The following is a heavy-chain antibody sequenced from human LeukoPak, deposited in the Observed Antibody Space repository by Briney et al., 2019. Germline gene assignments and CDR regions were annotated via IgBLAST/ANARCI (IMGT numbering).Heavy chain of an antibody. CDR3: AKDLSSSSSGKFVS. CDR1: GFTFSNYA. J-gene: IGHJ4*02. CDR2: IRDSGGST. V-gene: IGHV3-23*01. Sequence: GGSLRLSCAASGFTFSNYAMIGVRQAPGKGLEWVSAIRDSGGSTDYTGSVKGRFTISRDNSKNTLYLQMNSLRAEDTAVYYCAKDLSSSSSGKFVSWGQGTLVTVSS. D-gene: IGHD6-6*01.